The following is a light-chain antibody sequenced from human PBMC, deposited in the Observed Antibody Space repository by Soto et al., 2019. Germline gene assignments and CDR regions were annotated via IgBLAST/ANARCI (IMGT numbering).Light chain of an antibody. V-gene: IGLV2-11*01. CDR2: HVT. Sequence: QSVLTQPRSVSGSPGQSVTISCTGTSSDVGAYDYVSWYQQYPGKAPKLMIYHVTKRPSGVPDRFSGSKSDNTASLTISGLQAEDEADYYCCSYAGSSTLVIFGGGTKLTV. CDR3: CSYAGSSTLVI. J-gene: IGLJ2*01. CDR1: SSDVGAYDY.